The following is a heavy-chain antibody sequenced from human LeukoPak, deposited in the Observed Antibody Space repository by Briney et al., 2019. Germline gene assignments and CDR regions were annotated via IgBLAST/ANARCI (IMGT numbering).Heavy chain of an antibody. V-gene: IGHV1-18*01. CDR3: ARDRGYESSGMHLDD. CDR2: ISAYNGNT. CDR1: GYTFSNYG. D-gene: IGHD3-22*01. J-gene: IGHJ4*02. Sequence: GSVKVSCKASGYTFSNYGISWVRQAPGQGRERMGWISAYNGNTNYAQNFQGGVTMTRDTSTTTAYMELRSLRSADTTVYYPARDRGYESSGMHLDDGRQATMVNVST.